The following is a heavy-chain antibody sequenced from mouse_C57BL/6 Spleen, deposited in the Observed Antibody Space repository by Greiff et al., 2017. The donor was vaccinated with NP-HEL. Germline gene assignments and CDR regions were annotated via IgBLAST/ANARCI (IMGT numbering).Heavy chain of an antibody. Sequence: EVKLVESGGGLVKPGGSLKLSCAASGFTFSSYAMSWVRQTPEKRLEWVATISDGGSYTYYPDNVKGRFTISRDNAKNNLYLQMSHLKSEDTAMYYVARYRGSSGLSYYAMDYWGQGTSVTVSS. CDR3: ARYRGSSGLSYYAMDY. D-gene: IGHD3-2*02. CDR2: ISDGGSYT. CDR1: GFTFSSYA. J-gene: IGHJ4*01. V-gene: IGHV5-4*03.